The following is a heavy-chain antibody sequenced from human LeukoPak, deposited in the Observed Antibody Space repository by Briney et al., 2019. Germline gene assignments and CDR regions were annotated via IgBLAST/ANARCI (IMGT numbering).Heavy chain of an antibody. CDR2: ISSGNSYI. CDR1: GFTFNTYS. J-gene: IGHJ4*02. D-gene: IGHD5-12*01. V-gene: IGHV3-21*01. Sequence: GGSLRLSCEASGFTFNTYSMNWARQAPGKGLEWVSIISSGNSYIHYADSVKGRFTISRDNAKNSLFLQMNSLRVEDTAVYYCTSGYSGYQSDYWGQGTLVTVSS. CDR3: TSGYSGYQSDY.